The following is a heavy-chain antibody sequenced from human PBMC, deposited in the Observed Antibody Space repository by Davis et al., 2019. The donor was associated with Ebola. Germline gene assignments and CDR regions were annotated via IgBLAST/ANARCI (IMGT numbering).Heavy chain of an antibody. V-gene: IGHV4-39*02. CDR1: GGSISSSSYY. D-gene: IGHD5-24*01. CDR3: AKEMATSFDY. J-gene: IGHJ4*02. CDR2: IYYSGNT. Sequence: SETLSLTCTVSGGSISSSSYYWGWIRQPPGKGLEWIGSIYYSGNTYYNPSLKSRVTISVDTSKNQFSLKLSSVTAADTAVYYCAKEMATSFDYWGQGTLVTVSS.